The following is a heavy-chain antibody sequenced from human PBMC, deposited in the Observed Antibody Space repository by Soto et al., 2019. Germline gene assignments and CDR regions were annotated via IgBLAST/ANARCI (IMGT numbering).Heavy chain of an antibody. J-gene: IGHJ3*02. CDR3: ARDMINRRYFDPRRLDAFDI. CDR2: ISSSSSYI. D-gene: IGHD3-9*01. Sequence: PGGSLRLSCAASGFTFSSYSMNWVRQAPGKGLEWVSSISSSSSYIYYADSVKGRFTISRDNAKNSLYLQMNSLRAEDTAVYYCARDMINRRYFDPRRLDAFDIWGQGTMVTVSS. CDR1: GFTFSSYS. V-gene: IGHV3-21*01.